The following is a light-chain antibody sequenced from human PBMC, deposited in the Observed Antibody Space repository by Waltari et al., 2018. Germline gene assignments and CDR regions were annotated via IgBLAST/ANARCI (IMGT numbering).Light chain of an antibody. CDR1: QNIRGAY. CDR2: DSF. CDR3: HQYDTSPQT. Sequence: EVVLTQSPGTLSFSPGERATLSCRASQNIRGAYLAWYQQRPGQAPRLLIYDSFIRATGIPDRFSGSGSGADCTLTISSLVPEDSAVYFCHQYDTSPQTFGQGTKVSIK. J-gene: IGKJ1*01. V-gene: IGKV3-20*01.